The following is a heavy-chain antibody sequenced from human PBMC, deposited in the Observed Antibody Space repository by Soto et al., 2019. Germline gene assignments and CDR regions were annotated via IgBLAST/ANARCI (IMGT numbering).Heavy chain of an antibody. CDR1: GFTFSSYD. V-gene: IGHV3-13*01. D-gene: IGHD6-6*01. CDR3: ARVFSSSSFYYYGMDV. Sequence: GGSLRLSCAASGFTFSSYDMHWVRQATGKGLEWVSAIGTAGDTYYPGSVKGRFTISRENAKNSLYLQMNSLRAEDTAVYYCARVFSSSSFYYYGMDVWGQGTTVTVSS. J-gene: IGHJ6*02. CDR2: IGTAGDT.